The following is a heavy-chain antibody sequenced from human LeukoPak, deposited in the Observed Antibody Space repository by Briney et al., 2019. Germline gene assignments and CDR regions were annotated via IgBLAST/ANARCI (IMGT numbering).Heavy chain of an antibody. V-gene: IGHV3-30-3*01. CDR1: GFTFSSYA. Sequence: GGSLRLSCAASGFTFSSYAMHWVRQAPGKGLEWVAVISYDGSNKYYADSVKGRFTISRDNSKNTLYLQMNSLRAEDTAVYYCARVRGYQLLTGGMNYWGQGTLVTVSS. D-gene: IGHD2-2*01. J-gene: IGHJ4*02. CDR3: ARVRGYQLLTGGMNY. CDR2: ISYDGSNK.